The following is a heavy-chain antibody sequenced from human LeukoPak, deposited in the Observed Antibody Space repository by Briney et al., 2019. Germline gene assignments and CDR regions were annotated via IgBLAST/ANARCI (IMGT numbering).Heavy chain of an antibody. V-gene: IGHV1-69*05. D-gene: IGHD2-8*01. J-gene: IGHJ6*03. CDR2: IIPIFGTA. CDR1: GGTFSSYA. CDR3: ARDLRNGPYYYYYMDV. Sequence: SVKVSCKASGGTFSSYAISWVRQAPGQGLEWMGGIIPIFGTANYAQKFQGRVTITTDESTSTAYMELSSLRSEDTAVYYCARDLRNGPYYYYYMDVWGKGTTVTVSS.